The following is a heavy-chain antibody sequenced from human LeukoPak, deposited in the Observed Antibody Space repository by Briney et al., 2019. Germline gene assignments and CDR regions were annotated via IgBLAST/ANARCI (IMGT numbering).Heavy chain of an antibody. CDR2: ISSSSSYI. J-gene: IGHJ3*02. V-gene: IGHV3-21*01. CDR1: GFTFSSYS. CDR3: ARDKLLDAFDI. Sequence: GGSLRLSCAASGFTFSSYSMNWVRQAPGKGLEWVSSISSSSSYIYYADSVKGRFTISRDNAKNSLCLQMNSLRAEDTAVYYCARDKLLDAFDIWGQGTMVTVSS. D-gene: IGHD6-6*01.